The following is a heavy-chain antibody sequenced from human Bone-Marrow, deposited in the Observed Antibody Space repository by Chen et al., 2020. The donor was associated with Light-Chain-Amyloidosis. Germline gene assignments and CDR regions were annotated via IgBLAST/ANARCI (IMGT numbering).Heavy chain of an antibody. J-gene: IGHJ4*02. CDR1: GYTFTGYY. CDR3: ARDGGGGSYSSYFDY. CDR2: INPNSGGT. Sequence: QVQLVQSGAEVKKPGASVKVSCKASGYTFTGYYMHWVRQAPGQGLEWMGWINPNSGGTNYAQKFQGRVTMTRDTSISTAYMELSRLRSDDTAVYYCARDGGGGSYSSYFDYWGQGTLVTVSS. D-gene: IGHD1-26*01. V-gene: IGHV1-2*02.